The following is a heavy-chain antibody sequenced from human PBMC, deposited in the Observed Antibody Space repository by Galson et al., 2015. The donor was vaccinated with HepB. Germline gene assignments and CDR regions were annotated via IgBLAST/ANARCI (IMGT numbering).Heavy chain of an antibody. CDR3: GRGIEVVPDASGMDV. CDR2: IYRDGSST. V-gene: IGHV3-74*01. D-gene: IGHD2-2*01. J-gene: IGHJ6*02. Sequence: SLRLSCAATGFTFRSHWMHWVRQTPGKGLVWVARIYRDGSSTNYADSVKGRFTISRDNAKNTVYLQMSSLGAEDTAVYYCGRGIEVVPDASGMDVWGQGTTVTVSS. CDR1: GFTFRSHW.